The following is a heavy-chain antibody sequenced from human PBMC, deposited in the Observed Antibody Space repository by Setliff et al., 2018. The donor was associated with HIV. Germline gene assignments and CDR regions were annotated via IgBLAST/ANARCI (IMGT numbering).Heavy chain of an antibody. J-gene: IGHJ2*01. V-gene: IGHV3-48*04. Sequence: PGGSLRLSCAASGFTFSSYSMNWVRQAPGKGLEWVSYISSSSSTIYYADSVKGRFTISRDNAKNSLYLQMNSLRAEDTAVYYCARYSYGYRWYLDLWGRGTLVTVSS. CDR2: ISSSSSTI. D-gene: IGHD5-18*01. CDR3: ARYSYGYRWYLDL. CDR1: GFTFSSYS.